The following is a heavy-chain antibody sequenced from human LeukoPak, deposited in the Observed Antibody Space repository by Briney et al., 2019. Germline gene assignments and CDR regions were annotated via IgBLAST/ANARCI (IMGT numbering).Heavy chain of an antibody. V-gene: IGHV1-46*01. CDR1: GYTFTIYA. CDR3: ARDDLEGGSGSYYNAVGDY. Sequence: ASVKVSCKASGYTFTIYAMNWVRQAPGQGLEWMGIINPSGGSTSYAQKFQGRVTMTRDMSTSTVYMELSSLRSEDTAVYYCARDDLEGGSGSYYNAVGDYWGQGTLVTVSS. CDR2: INPSGGST. D-gene: IGHD3-10*01. J-gene: IGHJ4*02.